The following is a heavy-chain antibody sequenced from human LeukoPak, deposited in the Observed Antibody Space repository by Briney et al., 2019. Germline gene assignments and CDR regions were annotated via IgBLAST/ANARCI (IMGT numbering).Heavy chain of an antibody. D-gene: IGHD3-22*01. J-gene: IGHJ4*02. V-gene: IGHV4-61*02. CDR2: IYTSGST. CDR1: GCSISSGSYY. CDR3: ARVTTGGYYNC. Sequence: SETLSLTCTVSGCSISSGSYYWSWIRQPAGKGLEWIGRIYTSGSTNYNPSLKSRVTISVDTSKNQFSLKLSSVTAADTAVYYCARVTTGGYYNCWGQGTLVIVSS.